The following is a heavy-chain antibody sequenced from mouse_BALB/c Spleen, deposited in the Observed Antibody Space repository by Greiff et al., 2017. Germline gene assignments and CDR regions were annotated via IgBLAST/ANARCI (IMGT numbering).Heavy chain of an antibody. CDR3: TRDWDYYFDY. V-gene: IGHV1-69*02. Sequence: QAQLQQLGAELVRPGASVKLSCKASGYTFTSYWINWVKQRPGQGLEWIGNIYPSDSYTNYNQKFKDKATLTVDKSSSTAYMQLSSPTSEDSAVYYCTRDWDYYFDYWGEGTTLAVSS. CDR1: GYTFTSYW. CDR2: IYPSDSYT. D-gene: IGHD4-1*01. J-gene: IGHJ2*01.